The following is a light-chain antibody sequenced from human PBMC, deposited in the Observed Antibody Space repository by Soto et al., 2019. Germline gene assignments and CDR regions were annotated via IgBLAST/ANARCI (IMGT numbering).Light chain of an antibody. J-gene: IGKJ1*01. CDR1: QSVYSNS. Sequence: EIALTQSPGTLSLSPGDRATLSCRASQSVYSNSLAWYQQKPGQAPRLLMFGASSRPTGIPDRFSGSGSGTDFTLTITRLEPEDSAVYYCQQYGSSPRTFGQGTKVEIK. V-gene: IGKV3-20*01. CDR2: GAS. CDR3: QQYGSSPRT.